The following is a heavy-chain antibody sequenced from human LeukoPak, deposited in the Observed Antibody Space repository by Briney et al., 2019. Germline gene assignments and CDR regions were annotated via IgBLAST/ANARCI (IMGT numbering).Heavy chain of an antibody. J-gene: IGHJ4*02. CDR3: AKAGGYSYGYGHYYFDY. Sequence: GGSLRLSCAASGFTFSSYAMSWVRQAPGKGLEWVSAISGSGGSTYYADTVKGRFTISRDNSKNMLYLQMNSLRAEDTAVYYCAKAGGYSYGYGHYYFDYWGQGTLVTVSS. D-gene: IGHD5-18*01. CDR1: GFTFSSYA. V-gene: IGHV3-23*01. CDR2: ISGSGGST.